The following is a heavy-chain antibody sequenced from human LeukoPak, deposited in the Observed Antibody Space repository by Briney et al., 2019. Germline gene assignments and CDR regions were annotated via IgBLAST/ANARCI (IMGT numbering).Heavy chain of an antibody. D-gene: IGHD4-17*01. CDR1: GFTFSSYA. V-gene: IGHV3-23*01. CDR2: ISGSGGST. J-gene: IGHJ4*02. Sequence: GGSLRLSCAASGFTFSSYAMSWVRQAPGKGPEWVSAISGSGGSTYYADSVKGWFTISRDNSKNTLYLQMNSLRAEDTAVYYCAKIAGDYVSFDYWGQGTLVTVSS. CDR3: AKIAGDYVSFDY.